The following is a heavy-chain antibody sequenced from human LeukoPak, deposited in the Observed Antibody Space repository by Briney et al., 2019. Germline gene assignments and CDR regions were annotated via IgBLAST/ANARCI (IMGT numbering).Heavy chain of an antibody. CDR1: GGSISSYY. CDR3: ARDPYYYDSSGGFLVDY. J-gene: IGHJ4*02. V-gene: IGHV4-4*07. D-gene: IGHD3-22*01. Sequence: PSETLSLTCTVSGGSISSYYWSWIRQPAGKGLEWIGRIYTSGSTNYNPSLKSQVTMSVDTSKNQFSLKLSSVTAADTAVYYCARDPYYYDSSGGFLVDYWGQGTLVTVSS. CDR2: IYTSGST.